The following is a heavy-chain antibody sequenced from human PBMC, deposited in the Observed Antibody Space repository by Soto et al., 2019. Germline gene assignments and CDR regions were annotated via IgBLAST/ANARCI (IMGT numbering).Heavy chain of an antibody. CDR1: GFTFSSYS. D-gene: IGHD5-12*01. V-gene: IGHV3-48*01. CDR3: ATSRTRYSGYDHYFDY. Sequence: GGSLRLSCAASGFTFSSYSMNWVRQAPGKGLEWVSYISSSSSTIYYADSVKGRFTISRDNAKNSLYLQMNSLRAEDTAVYYCATSRTRYSGYDHYFDYWGQGTLVTVSS. CDR2: ISSSSSTI. J-gene: IGHJ4*02.